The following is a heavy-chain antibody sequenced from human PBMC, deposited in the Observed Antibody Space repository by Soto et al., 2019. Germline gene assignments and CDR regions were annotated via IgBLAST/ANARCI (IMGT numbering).Heavy chain of an antibody. V-gene: IGHV1-69*13. Sequence: SVKVSCKASGGTFSSYAISWVRQAPGQGLEWMGGIIPIFGTANYAQKFQGRVTITADESTSTAYMELSSLRSEDTAVYYCARDRPWGGYDFPHYYYGMDVWGQGTTVTVSS. CDR3: ARDRPWGGYDFPHYYYGMDV. J-gene: IGHJ6*02. CDR2: IIPIFGTA. D-gene: IGHD5-12*01. CDR1: GGTFSSYA.